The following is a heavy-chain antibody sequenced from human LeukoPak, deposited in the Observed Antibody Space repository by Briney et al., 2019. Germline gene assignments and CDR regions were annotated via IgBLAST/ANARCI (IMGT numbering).Heavy chain of an antibody. Sequence: GGSLRLSCAASGFTFSSYAMHWVRQAPGKGLEYVSAISSNGGSTYYANSVKGRFTISRDNSKNTLYLQMGSLRAEDMAVYYCARDGHDFWSGSYYFDYWGQGTLVTVSS. J-gene: IGHJ4*02. CDR3: ARDGHDFWSGSYYFDY. CDR1: GFTFSSYA. CDR2: ISSNGGST. V-gene: IGHV3-64*01. D-gene: IGHD3-3*01.